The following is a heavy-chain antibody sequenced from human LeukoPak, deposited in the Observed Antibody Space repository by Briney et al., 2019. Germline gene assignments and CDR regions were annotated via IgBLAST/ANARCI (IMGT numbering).Heavy chain of an antibody. Sequence: GGSLRLSCAASGFTFSSYWMSWVRQAPGKELEWVANIKQDGSEKYYVDSVKDRFTISRDNAKNSLYLQMNSLRAEDTAVYYCAREVDTAMVTESYYYYYYGMDVWGQGTTVTVSS. J-gene: IGHJ6*02. CDR3: AREVDTAMVTESYYYYYYGMDV. CDR2: IKQDGSEK. V-gene: IGHV3-7*01. D-gene: IGHD5-18*01. CDR1: GFTFSSYW.